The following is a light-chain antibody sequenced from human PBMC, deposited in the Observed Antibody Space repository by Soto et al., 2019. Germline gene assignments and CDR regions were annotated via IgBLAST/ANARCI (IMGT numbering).Light chain of an antibody. Sequence: QAVVTQSPSASASLGASVKLTCTLSSGHSTYAIAWHQQQPEKGPRYLMNLNSDGSHSKGDGIPDRFSGSSSGTVRYLTISSLQSEDEADYYCQTWGTGIWVFGGGTKSPS. J-gene: IGLJ3*02. V-gene: IGLV4-69*01. CDR3: QTWGTGIWV. CDR1: SGHSTYA. CDR2: LNSDGSH.